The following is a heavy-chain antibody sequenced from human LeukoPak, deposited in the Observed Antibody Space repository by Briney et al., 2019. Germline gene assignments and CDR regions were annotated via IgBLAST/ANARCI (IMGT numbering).Heavy chain of an antibody. V-gene: IGHV4-34*01. J-gene: IGHJ4*02. Sequence: SGTLSLTCAVYGGSFSGYYWSWIRQPPGKGLEWIGEINHSGSTNYNPSLKSRVTISVDTSKNQFSLKLSSVTAADTAVYYCAKTNSPHGWYSSGHFDYWGQGTLVTVSS. D-gene: IGHD6-19*01. CDR1: GGSFSGYY. CDR2: INHSGST. CDR3: AKTNSPHGWYSSGHFDY.